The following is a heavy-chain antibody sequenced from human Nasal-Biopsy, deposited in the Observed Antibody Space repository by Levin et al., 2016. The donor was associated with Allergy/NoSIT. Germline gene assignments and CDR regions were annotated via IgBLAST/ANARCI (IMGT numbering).Heavy chain of an antibody. Sequence: GSLRLSCAASGFIFSSYGMHWVRQAPGKGLEWVAVIWYDGSNKYYADSVKGRFTISRDDSKNTLYVQMNSLRAEDTAVYYCARDHSSSWYGIDYWGQGTLVTVSS. CDR3: ARDHSSSWYGIDY. CDR1: GFIFSSYG. CDR2: IWYDGSNK. J-gene: IGHJ4*02. V-gene: IGHV3-33*01. D-gene: IGHD6-13*01.